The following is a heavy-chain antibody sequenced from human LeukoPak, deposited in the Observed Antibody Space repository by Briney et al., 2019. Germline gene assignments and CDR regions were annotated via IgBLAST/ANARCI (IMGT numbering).Heavy chain of an antibody. V-gene: IGHV4-34*01. CDR3: ARDPPSGAFDI. D-gene: IGHD6-25*01. Sequence: SETLSLTCAVYGGSFSGYYWSWIRQPPGKGLEWIGEINHSGSTNYNPSLKSRVTISVDTSKNQFSLKLSSVTAADTAVYYCARDPPSGAFDIWGQGTMVTVSS. CDR2: INHSGST. J-gene: IGHJ3*02. CDR1: GGSFSGYY.